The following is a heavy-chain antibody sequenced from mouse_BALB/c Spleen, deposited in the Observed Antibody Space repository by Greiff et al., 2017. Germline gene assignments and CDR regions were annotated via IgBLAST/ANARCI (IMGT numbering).Heavy chain of an antibody. CDR2: ISSGGSYT. D-gene: IGHD2-10*02. Sequence: EVQLQESGGDLVKPGGSLKLSCAASGFTFSSYGMSWVRQTPDKRLEWVATISSGGSYTYYPDSVKGRFTISRDNAKNTLYLQMSSLKSEDTAMYYCARAYGNHYAMDYGGQGTSVTVSA. CDR1: GFTFSSYG. CDR3: ARAYGNHYAMDY. J-gene: IGHJ4*01. V-gene: IGHV5-6*01.